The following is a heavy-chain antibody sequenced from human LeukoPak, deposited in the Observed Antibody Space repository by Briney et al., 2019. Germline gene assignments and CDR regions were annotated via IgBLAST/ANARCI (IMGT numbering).Heavy chain of an antibody. CDR2: IYYSGST. V-gene: IGHV4-30-4*01. D-gene: IGHD1-14*01. J-gene: IGHJ6*02. CDR3: ARAEPRKNYYYYYGMDV. Sequence: SQTLSLTCTVSGGSISSGDYYWSWIRQPPGKGLEGIGYIYYSGSTCYNPSPKSRVTISVGTSKNQFSLKLSSVTAADTAVYYCARAEPRKNYYYYYGMDVWGQGTTVTVSS. CDR1: GGSISSGDYY.